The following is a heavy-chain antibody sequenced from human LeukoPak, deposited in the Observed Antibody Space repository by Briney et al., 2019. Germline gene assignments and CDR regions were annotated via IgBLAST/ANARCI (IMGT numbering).Heavy chain of an antibody. V-gene: IGHV3-23*01. D-gene: IGHD1-1*01. CDR2: ISGSAGDT. Sequence: PGGSLRLSSAASGFTFSSYAMSWVRQAPGKGLEWVSAISGSAGDTYYADSVKGRFTISRDNSKNTLYLQMNSLRAEDTAVYYCARGREVSTGYYYYYGMDVWGQGTTVTVSS. CDR3: ARGREVSTGYYYYYGMDV. CDR1: GFTFSSYA. J-gene: IGHJ6*02.